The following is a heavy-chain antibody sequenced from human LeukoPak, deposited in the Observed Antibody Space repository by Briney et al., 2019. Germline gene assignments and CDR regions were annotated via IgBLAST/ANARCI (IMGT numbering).Heavy chain of an antibody. CDR2: INPNSGGT. D-gene: IGHD3-10*01. V-gene: IGHV1-2*02. CDR3: ARDTLSYGSGSYYNWVY. CDR1: GYTFTGYY. J-gene: IGHJ4*02. Sequence: GASVKVSCKASGYTFTGYYMHWVRQAPGQGLEWMGWINPNSGGTNYAQKFQGRVTMTRDTSISTAYMELSRLRSDDTAVYYCARDTLSYGSGSYYNWVYWGQGTLVTVSS.